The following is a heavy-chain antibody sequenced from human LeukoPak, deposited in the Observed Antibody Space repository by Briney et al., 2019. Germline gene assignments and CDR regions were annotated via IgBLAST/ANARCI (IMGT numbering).Heavy chain of an antibody. J-gene: IGHJ4*02. CDR1: GFTFSSYG. V-gene: IGHV3-30*02. D-gene: IGHD3-22*01. Sequence: GGSLRLSCAASGFTFSSYGMHWVRQAPGKGLEWVAFIPYDGSNTYYADSVKGRFTISRDNSKNTLYLQMESLRTEDTGVYFSVKEHTYFDNSGSYYFDSWGQGTLVTVSS. CDR2: IPYDGSNT. CDR3: VKEHTYFDNSGSYYFDS.